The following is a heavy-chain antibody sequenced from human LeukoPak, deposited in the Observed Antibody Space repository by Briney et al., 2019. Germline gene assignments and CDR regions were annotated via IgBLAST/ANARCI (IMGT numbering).Heavy chain of an antibody. D-gene: IGHD2-15*01. CDR1: GFTFSSYA. Sequence: GGSLRLSCAASGFTFSSYAMHWVRQAPGKGLEWVAFIRYDGSNKYYADSVKGRFTISRDNSKNTLYLQMNSLRAEDTAVYYCAKDRDWVVSSYFDYWGQGTLATVSS. J-gene: IGHJ4*02. CDR3: AKDRDWVVSSYFDY. CDR2: IRYDGSNK. V-gene: IGHV3-30*02.